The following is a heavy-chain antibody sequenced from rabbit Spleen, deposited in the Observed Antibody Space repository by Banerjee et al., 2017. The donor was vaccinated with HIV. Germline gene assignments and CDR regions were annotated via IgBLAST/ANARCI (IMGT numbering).Heavy chain of an antibody. Sequence: QSLEESGGDLVKPGASLTLTCTASGFSLSSYVMSWVRQAPGKGLEWIGCIAGGGGATGYATWAKGRFTISKTSSTTVTLRMTSLTVADTATYFCTRDSGSGPYIDGYFNLWGPGTLVTVS. J-gene: IGHJ4*01. CDR2: IAGGGGAT. D-gene: IGHD1-1*01. CDR1: GFSLSSYV. CDR3: TRDSGSGPYIDGYFNL. V-gene: IGHV1S40*01.